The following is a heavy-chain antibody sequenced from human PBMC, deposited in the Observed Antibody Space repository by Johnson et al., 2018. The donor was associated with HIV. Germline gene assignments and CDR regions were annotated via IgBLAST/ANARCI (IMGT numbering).Heavy chain of an antibody. CDR1: GFNFSTFA. J-gene: IGHJ3*02. CDR2: ISSSGSTI. Sequence: EVQLVESGGGLVQPGGSLRLSCVSSGFNFSTFAMTWVRQAPKKGLEWVSYISSSGSTIYYADSVKGRFTISRDNAKNSLYLQMNSLRAEDTAVYYCARDSSSWYEGAFDIWGQGTMVTVSS. CDR3: ARDSSSWYEGAFDI. D-gene: IGHD6-13*01. V-gene: IGHV3-48*04.